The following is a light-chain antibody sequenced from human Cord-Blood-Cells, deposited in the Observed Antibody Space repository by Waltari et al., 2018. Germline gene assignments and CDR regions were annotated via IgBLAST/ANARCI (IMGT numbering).Light chain of an antibody. CDR1: SSDVGSYNL. CDR3: CSYAGSSTFG. J-gene: IGLJ3*02. V-gene: IGLV2-23*03. CDR2: EGS. Sequence: QSALTQPASVSGSPGQSITIPCTGTSSDVGSYNLFSWYQQHPGKAPKLMIYEGSKRPSGVSNRFSGSKSGNTASLTISGLQAEDEADYYCCSYAGSSTFGFGGGTKLTVL.